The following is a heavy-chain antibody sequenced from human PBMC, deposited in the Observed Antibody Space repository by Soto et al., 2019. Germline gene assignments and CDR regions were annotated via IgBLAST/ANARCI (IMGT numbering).Heavy chain of an antibody. Sequence: PSETLSLTCTVSGDSISNSDYYWNWIRQSPGKGLEWIASIDYSGSTYYNPSLKSRVTISVDTSKNQFSLKLSSVTAADTAVYYCAGGVGATYYYYYYGMDVWGQGTTVTVSS. CDR3: AGGVGATYYYYYYGMDV. V-gene: IGHV4-39*01. CDR2: IDYSGST. D-gene: IGHD1-26*01. CDR1: GDSISNSDYY. J-gene: IGHJ6*02.